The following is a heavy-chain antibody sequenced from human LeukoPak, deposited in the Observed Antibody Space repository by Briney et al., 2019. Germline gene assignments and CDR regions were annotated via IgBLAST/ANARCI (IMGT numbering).Heavy chain of an antibody. CDR3: ARDPGWDCSGGSGYPYYFDY. Sequence: GGSLRLSCAASGFTFSSYSMNWVRQAPGKGLEWVSSISSSSSYIYYADSVKGRFTISRDNAKNSLYLQMNSLRAEDTAVYYCARDPGWDCSGGSGYPYYFDYWGQGTLVTVSS. D-gene: IGHD2-15*01. V-gene: IGHV3-21*01. CDR1: GFTFSSYS. J-gene: IGHJ4*02. CDR2: ISSSSSYI.